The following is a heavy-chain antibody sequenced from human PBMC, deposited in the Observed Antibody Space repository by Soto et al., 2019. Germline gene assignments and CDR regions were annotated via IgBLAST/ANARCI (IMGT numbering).Heavy chain of an antibody. J-gene: IGHJ5*02. CDR2: IYYSGST. CDR3: ARLTVTTNWFDP. CDR1: GGSITTYY. V-gene: IGHV4-59*08. D-gene: IGHD4-4*01. Sequence: QVQLQESGPGLVKPSETLSLTCTVSGGSITTYYWSWIRQPPGEGLEWIGYIYYSGSTNYNPSLKSRATISVDTSKTQFSLKLSSVTAADTAVYYCARLTVTTNWFDPWGQGTLVTVSS.